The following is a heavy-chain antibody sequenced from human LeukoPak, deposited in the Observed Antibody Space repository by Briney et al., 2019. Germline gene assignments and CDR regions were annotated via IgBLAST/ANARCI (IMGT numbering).Heavy chain of an antibody. CDR3: AKATGDSSGWFGSRYYYYGMDV. V-gene: IGHV3-66*01. J-gene: IGHJ6*02. Sequence: GGSLRLSCAAPGFTVSSNYMSWVRQAPGKGLEWVSVIYSGGSTYYADSVKGRFTISRDNSKNTLYLQMNSLRAEDTAVYYCAKATGDSSGWFGSRYYYYGMDVWGQGTTVTVSS. CDR1: GFTVSSNY. D-gene: IGHD6-19*01. CDR2: IYSGGST.